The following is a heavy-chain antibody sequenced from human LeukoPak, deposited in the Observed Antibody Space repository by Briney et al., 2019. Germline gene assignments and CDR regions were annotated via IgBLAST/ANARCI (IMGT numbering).Heavy chain of an antibody. Sequence: GGPLRLSCAASGFTFSDYYMSWIRQAPGKGLEWVSYISSSSSYTNYADSVKGRFTISRDNAKNSLYLQMNSLRAEDTAVYYCARDPGGYSSGIDYWGQGTLVTVSS. CDR2: ISSSSSYT. CDR1: GFTFSDYY. CDR3: ARDPGGYSSGIDY. J-gene: IGHJ4*02. D-gene: IGHD6-19*01. V-gene: IGHV3-11*05.